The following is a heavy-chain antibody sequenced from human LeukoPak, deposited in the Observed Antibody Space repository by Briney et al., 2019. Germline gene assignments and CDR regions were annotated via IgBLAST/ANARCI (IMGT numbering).Heavy chain of an antibody. D-gene: IGHD3-22*01. CDR2: ISGSGGST. CDR1: GYTFTTYA. Sequence: GGSLRLSCAASGYTFTTYAMSWVRQAPGKGLGWVSGISGSGGSTYYADSVKGRFTISRDNSKNTLYLQVNSLRAEDTALYYCAKDYSDSGGYPDYWGQGTLVTVSS. CDR3: AKDYSDSGGYPDY. J-gene: IGHJ4*02. V-gene: IGHV3-23*01.